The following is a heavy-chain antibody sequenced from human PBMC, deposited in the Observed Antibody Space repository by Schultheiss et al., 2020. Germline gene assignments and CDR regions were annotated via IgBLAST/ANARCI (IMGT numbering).Heavy chain of an antibody. V-gene: IGHV3-21*04. CDR2: ISSSSSYI. CDR1: GLPFGIFG. J-gene: IGHJ4*02. CDR3: AKGTVAARPYYFDY. Sequence: GGSLRLSCAASGLPFGIFGMSWVRQAPGKGLEWVSSISSSSSYIYYADSVKGRFTISRDNAKNTLYLQMNSLRAEDTAVYYCAKGTVAARPYYFDYWGQGTLVTVSS. D-gene: IGHD2-15*01.